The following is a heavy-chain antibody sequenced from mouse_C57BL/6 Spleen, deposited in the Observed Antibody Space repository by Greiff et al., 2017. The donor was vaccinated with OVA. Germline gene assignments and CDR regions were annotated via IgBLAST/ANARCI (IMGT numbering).Heavy chain of an antibody. Sequence: EVQLVESGGGLVKPGGSLKLSCAASGFTFSDYGMHWVRQAPEKGLEWVAYISSGSSTIYYAAPVKGRFTISRDNAKNTLFLQMTSLRSEDTAMYYCARQEVTTRTWFAYWGQGTLVTVSA. J-gene: IGHJ3*01. CDR3: ARQEVTTRTWFAY. CDR1: GFTFSDYG. D-gene: IGHD2-2*01. CDR2: ISSGSSTI. V-gene: IGHV5-17*01.